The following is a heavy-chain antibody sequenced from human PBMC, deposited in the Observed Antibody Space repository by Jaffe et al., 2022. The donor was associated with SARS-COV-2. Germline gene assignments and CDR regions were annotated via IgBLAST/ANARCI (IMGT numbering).Heavy chain of an antibody. Sequence: VQLVQSGAEVKKPGASVTISCKASGYTFTDYYIHWVRQAPGEGLEWMGIINPWDSWTKYAQRFQGRVTVTSDTPTSTVYMEMSSLRSEDTAVYYCARDSVTAEGEEDFDYWGQGTLVTVSS. V-gene: IGHV1-46*01. CDR1: GYTFTDYY. D-gene: IGHD6-13*01. J-gene: IGHJ4*02. CDR2: INPWDSWT. CDR3: ARDSVTAEGEEDFDY.